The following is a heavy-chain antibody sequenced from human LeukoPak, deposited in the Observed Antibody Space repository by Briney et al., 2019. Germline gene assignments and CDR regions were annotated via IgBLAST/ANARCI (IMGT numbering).Heavy chain of an antibody. Sequence: SETLSLTCTVSGGSISSYYWSWIRQPPGKGLEWIGYIYYSGSTNHNPSLKSRVTISVDTSKNQFSLKLSSVTAADTAVYYCARIPSLYYYYYGMDVWGQGTTVTVSS. CDR2: IYYSGST. J-gene: IGHJ6*02. CDR3: ARIPSLYYYYYGMDV. CDR1: GGSISSYY. V-gene: IGHV4-59*08.